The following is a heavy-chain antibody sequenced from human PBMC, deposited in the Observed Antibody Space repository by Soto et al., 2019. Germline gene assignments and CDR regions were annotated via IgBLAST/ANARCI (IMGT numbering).Heavy chain of an antibody. CDR2: TYYRSKWYN. V-gene: IGHV6-1*01. Sequence: PSHALARTWAICGDSDSSNSAAWNWIRQSPSRCLEWLGRTYYRSKWYNDYAVSVKSRININPGTSKNQFSLQLNSVTPEETAVYYCARAYYHFWSGYKRAGYYYYLAVRGKGTTVPVPS. D-gene: IGHD3-3*01. CDR3: ARAYYHFWSGYKRAGYYYYLAV. J-gene: IGHJ6*03. CDR1: GDSDSSNSAA.